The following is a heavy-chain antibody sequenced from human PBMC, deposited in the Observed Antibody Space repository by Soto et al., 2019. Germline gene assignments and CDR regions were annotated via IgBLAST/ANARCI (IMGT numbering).Heavy chain of an antibody. Sequence: GSLRLSCAASGFTFSDYAIHWVRQAPGKGLERVAVIASDGKDKRYADSVKGRFTISRDNSKNTVYLQMNSLRGEDTAVYYCAKDGAIAAADYFFDYWGQGSLVTVSS. J-gene: IGHJ4*02. D-gene: IGHD6-13*01. CDR3: AKDGAIAAADYFFDY. V-gene: IGHV3-30*18. CDR2: IASDGKDK. CDR1: GFTFSDYA.